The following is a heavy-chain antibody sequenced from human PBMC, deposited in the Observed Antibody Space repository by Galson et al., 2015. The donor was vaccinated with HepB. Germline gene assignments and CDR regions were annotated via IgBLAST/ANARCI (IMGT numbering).Heavy chain of an antibody. CDR2: IKSKTDGGTT. J-gene: IGHJ5*02. V-gene: IGHV3-15*01. CDR1: GFTFSNAW. D-gene: IGHD3-3*01. Sequence: SLRLSCAASGFTFSNAWMSWVRQAPGKGLEWVGRIKSKTDGGTTDYAAPVKGRFTISRDDSKNTLYLQMNSLKTEDTAVYYCTTYDFWSGYSQSVWFDPWGQGTLVTVSS. CDR3: TTYDFWSGYSQSVWFDP.